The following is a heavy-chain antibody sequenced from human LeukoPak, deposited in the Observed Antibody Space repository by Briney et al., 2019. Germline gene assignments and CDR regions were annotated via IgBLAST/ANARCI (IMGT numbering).Heavy chain of an antibody. CDR2: ISSSSTI. D-gene: IGHD1-26*01. Sequence: PGGSLRLSCAASGFAFSSYSMNWVRQAPGKGLEWVSYISSSSTIYYADSVKGRFTISRDNAKNPLYLQMNSLRDEDTAVYYCARSPTSAAYYYYGMDVWGQGTTVTVSS. J-gene: IGHJ6*02. V-gene: IGHV3-48*02. CDR1: GFAFSSYS. CDR3: ARSPTSAAYYYYGMDV.